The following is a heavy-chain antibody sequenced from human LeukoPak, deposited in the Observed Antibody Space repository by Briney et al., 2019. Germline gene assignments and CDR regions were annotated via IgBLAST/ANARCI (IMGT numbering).Heavy chain of an antibody. CDR2: IKQDGSEK. Sequence: PGGSLRLSCAASGFTFSSYWMSWVRQAPGKGLEWVANIKQDGSEKYCVDSVKGRFTISRDNAKNSLYLQMNSLRAEDTAVYYCARGGSYYYDILTGYFFRDWGQGTMVTVSS. J-gene: IGHJ3*01. CDR1: GFTFSSYW. V-gene: IGHV3-7*03. CDR3: ARGGSYYYDILTGYFFRD. D-gene: IGHD3-9*01.